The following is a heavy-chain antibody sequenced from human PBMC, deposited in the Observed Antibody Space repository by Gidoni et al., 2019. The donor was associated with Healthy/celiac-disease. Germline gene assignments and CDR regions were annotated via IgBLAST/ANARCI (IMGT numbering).Heavy chain of an antibody. CDR3: ARNPVYYYDSSGYYHDRGGGDDY. J-gene: IGHJ4*02. Sequence: EVQLVESGGGLVQPGGSLRVSCAASGFTFSSYWMSWVRQAPGKGLEWVANIKQDGSEKYYVDSVKGRFTISRDNAKNSLYLQMNSLRAEDTAVYYCARNPVYYYDSSGYYHDRGGGDDYWGQGTLVTVSS. CDR2: IKQDGSEK. CDR1: GFTFSSYW. V-gene: IGHV3-7*01. D-gene: IGHD3-22*01.